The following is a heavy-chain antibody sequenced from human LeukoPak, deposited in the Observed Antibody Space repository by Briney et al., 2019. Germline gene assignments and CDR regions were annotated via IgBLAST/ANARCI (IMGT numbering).Heavy chain of an antibody. D-gene: IGHD1-26*01. CDR2: INSHGSST. J-gene: IGHJ4*02. Sequence: GGSLRLSCAASGFTFSSYWMHWVRQAPGKGLVWVSRINSHGSSTSYADSVKGRFTISRDNSKNTLYLQMNSLRAEDTAVYYCARERYSGSYSGYFDYWGQGTLVTVSS. V-gene: IGHV3-74*01. CDR1: GFTFSSYW. CDR3: ARERYSGSYSGYFDY.